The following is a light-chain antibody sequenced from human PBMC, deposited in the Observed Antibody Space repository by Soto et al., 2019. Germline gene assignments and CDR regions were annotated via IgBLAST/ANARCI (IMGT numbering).Light chain of an antibody. CDR3: HSYDSTLSGSV. J-gene: IGLJ1*01. V-gene: IGLV1-40*01. CDR2: GNN. CDR1: SSNIGTGYD. Sequence: SVLTQPPSVSGAPGQRVTISCAGSSSNIGTGYDVYWYQQLPGTAPKLLTYGNNNRPSGVPDRFSGSKSGTSASLAITGLQPEDEADYFCHSYDSTLSGSVFGTGTKVTVL.